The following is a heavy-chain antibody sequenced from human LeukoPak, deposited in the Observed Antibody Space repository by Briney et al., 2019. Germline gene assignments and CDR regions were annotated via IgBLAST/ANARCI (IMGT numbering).Heavy chain of an antibody. V-gene: IGHV3-30*18. CDR2: ISYDGSNK. D-gene: IGHD1-26*01. CDR1: GFTFSSYG. CDR3: AKVSGGSPPYYFDY. J-gene: IGHJ4*02. Sequence: GGSLRLSCAASGFTFSSYGMHWVRQAPGKGLEWVAVISYDGSNKYYADSVKGRFTISRDNSKNTLYLQMNSLRAEDTAVYYCAKVSGGSPPYYFDYWGQGTLVTASS.